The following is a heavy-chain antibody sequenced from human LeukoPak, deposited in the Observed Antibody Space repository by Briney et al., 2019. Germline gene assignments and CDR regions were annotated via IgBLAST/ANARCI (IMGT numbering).Heavy chain of an antibody. D-gene: IGHD3-10*01. V-gene: IGHV4-4*02. CDR3: AKGEDHGSGTVHFAS. CDR2: IYHGGST. Sequence: SGTLSLTCAVSGGSISSSNWWSWVRQPPGKGPEWIGEIYHGGSTNYNPSLKSRVAMSVDRSRNQFSLQLSSVTAADTAVYYCAKGEDHGSGTVHFASWGQGTLVTVSS. CDR1: GGSISSSNW. J-gene: IGHJ4*02.